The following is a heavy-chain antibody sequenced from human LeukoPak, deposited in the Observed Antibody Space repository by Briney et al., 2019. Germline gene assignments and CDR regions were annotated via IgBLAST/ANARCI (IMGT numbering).Heavy chain of an antibody. J-gene: IGHJ4*02. Sequence: SETLSLTCTVSGDSITSSSYYWGWIRQPPGKGLEWIGSIYYSGRTYYNPSLKSRVTISIDTSTNHFSLNLSSVTAADTAVYYCAREDYYGSGYSWGQGTLVTVSS. D-gene: IGHD3-10*01. CDR1: GDSITSSSYY. CDR2: IYYSGRT. V-gene: IGHV4-39*07. CDR3: AREDYYGSGYS.